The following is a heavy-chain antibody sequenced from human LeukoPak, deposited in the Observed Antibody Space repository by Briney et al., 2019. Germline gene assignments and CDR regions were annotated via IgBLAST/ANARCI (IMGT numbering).Heavy chain of an antibody. Sequence: GGSLRLSCAASEFNLSSFGMHWVRQAPGKGLEWLAVISNDGSNKYYADSVKGRFTISRDNSKNTLYLQMNSLRAEDTAVYYCAGRASGWYDYYYYYGMDVWGQGTTVTVSS. D-gene: IGHD6-19*01. CDR3: AGRASGWYDYYYYYGMDV. CDR1: EFNLSSFG. CDR2: ISNDGSNK. V-gene: IGHV3-30*03. J-gene: IGHJ6*02.